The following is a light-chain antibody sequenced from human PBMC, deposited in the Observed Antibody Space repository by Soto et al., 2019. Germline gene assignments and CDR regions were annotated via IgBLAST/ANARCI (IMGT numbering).Light chain of an antibody. J-gene: IGKJ1*01. Sequence: EIELTQSPATLSLSPGERATLSCRASQSVSSFLVWYQQKPGQAPRLLIYGASSRATGIPDRFSASGSGTDFTLTISRLEPEDFAVYYCQQYASSPLTFGQGTKVDIK. CDR3: QQYASSPLT. CDR2: GAS. CDR1: QSVSSF. V-gene: IGKV3-20*01.